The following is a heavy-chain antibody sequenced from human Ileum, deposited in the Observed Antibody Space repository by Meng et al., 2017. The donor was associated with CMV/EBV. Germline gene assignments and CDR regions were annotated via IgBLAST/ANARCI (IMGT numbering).Heavy chain of an antibody. Sequence: SGPTLVKPTETLTLTCTVSGFSLSNARMGVSSIRQPPGKALEWLAHIFSNDEKSYSTSLKSRLTISKDTSKSQVVLTMTNMDPVDTATYYCARNSYADYYYGMDVWGQGTTVTVSS. V-gene: IGHV2-26*01. CDR3: ARNSYADYYYGMDV. CDR2: IFSNDEK. CDR1: GFSLSNARMG. J-gene: IGHJ6*02. D-gene: IGHD2-15*01.